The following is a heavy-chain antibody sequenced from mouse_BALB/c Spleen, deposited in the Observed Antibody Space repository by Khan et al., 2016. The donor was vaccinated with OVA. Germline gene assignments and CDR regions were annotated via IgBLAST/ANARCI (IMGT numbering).Heavy chain of an antibody. CDR2: IYPGSNNT. CDR3: AREEALYCFDY. Sequence: QVQLQESGAELVRPGASVKLSCKTSGYTFTTYWINWLKQRSGQGLEWIARIYPGSNNTYYSEKLKDKATLTADKSSTTAYMQLSSLTSEDSAVXYCAREEALYCFDYWGQGTTLTVSA. V-gene: IGHV1-76*01. J-gene: IGHJ2*01. CDR1: GYTFTTYW. D-gene: IGHD1-1*01.